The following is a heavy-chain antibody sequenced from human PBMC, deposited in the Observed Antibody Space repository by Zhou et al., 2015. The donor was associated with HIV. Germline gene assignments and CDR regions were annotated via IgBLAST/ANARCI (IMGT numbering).Heavy chain of an antibody. D-gene: IGHD4/OR15-4a*01. J-gene: IGHJ3*01. CDR3: ARGNMNHDYGLDL. CDR2: ITPMFDIH. CDR1: GYAFRHYG. Sequence: QVQLVQSGTEMKTPGASVKVSCKASGYAFRHYGVNWLRQAPGRGLEWMGRITPMFDIHTYAEKFRARLNITVDRHTSAAYMELSSLTSEDTAVYFCARGNMNHDYGLDLWGQGTKVIVS. V-gene: IGHV1-69*10.